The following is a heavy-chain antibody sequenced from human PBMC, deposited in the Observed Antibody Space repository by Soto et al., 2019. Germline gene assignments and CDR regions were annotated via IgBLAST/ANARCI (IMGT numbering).Heavy chain of an antibody. CDR3: AKTYYYDTRGCFWSKFDY. V-gene: IGHV3-23*01. CDR2: LSGSGYST. J-gene: IGHJ4*02. D-gene: IGHD3-22*01. CDR1: GFTFSSYA. Sequence: GGSLRLSCAASGFTFSSYAMNWVRQAPGKGLEWVSTLSGSGYSTYYADSVKGRFTVSRDNTKNTLYLQMNSLRAEDTAVYYCAKTYYYDTRGCFWSKFDYWGQGTLVTVSS.